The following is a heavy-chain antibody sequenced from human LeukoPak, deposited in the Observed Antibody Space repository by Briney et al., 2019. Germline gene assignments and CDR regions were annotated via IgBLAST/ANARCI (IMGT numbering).Heavy chain of an antibody. Sequence: SETLSLTCTVSGGSISSCYWIWIRHPPGKGLEWVGYINYSESTNYTPSLKSRVTISVDKSKNQFSLKLGSETAADTAVYYCAILLGGVVVPAAIGWFDPWGQGTLVTVSS. D-gene: IGHD2-2*02. V-gene: IGHV4-59*08. J-gene: IGHJ5*02. CDR3: AILLGGVVVPAAIGWFDP. CDR1: GGSISSCY. CDR2: INYSEST.